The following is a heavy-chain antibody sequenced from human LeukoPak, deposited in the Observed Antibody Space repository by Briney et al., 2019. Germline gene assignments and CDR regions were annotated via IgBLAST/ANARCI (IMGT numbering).Heavy chain of an antibody. J-gene: IGHJ5*02. Sequence: SETLSLTCTVSGGSISSTTYYWGWIRQPPGKGLEWIGSIYYSGSTYYNPSLKSRVTISVDTSKNQFSLKLSSVTAADTAVYYCARGMGATTWFDPWGQGTLVTVSS. V-gene: IGHV4-39*07. D-gene: IGHD1-26*01. CDR3: ARGMGATTWFDP. CDR1: GGSISSTTYY. CDR2: IYYSGST.